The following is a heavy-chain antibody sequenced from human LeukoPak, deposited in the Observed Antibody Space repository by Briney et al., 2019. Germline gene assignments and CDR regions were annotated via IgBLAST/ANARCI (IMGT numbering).Heavy chain of an antibody. Sequence: PSQTLSLTCTVAGGSISSGGYYWSWIRQPPGKGLEWIGYISHSGSTYYNPSLKSRVTILVDTSKNQFSLKLSSMTAADTAVYYCASSEKDEVFRFLESSPGFDYWGQGTLVTVSS. D-gene: IGHD3-3*01. J-gene: IGHJ4*02. V-gene: IGHV4-30-2*05. CDR1: GGSISSGGYY. CDR2: ISHSGST. CDR3: ASSEKDEVFRFLESSPGFDY.